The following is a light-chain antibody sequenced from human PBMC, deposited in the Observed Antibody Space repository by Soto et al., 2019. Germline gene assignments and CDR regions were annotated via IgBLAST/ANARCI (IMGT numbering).Light chain of an antibody. J-gene: IGKJ4*01. CDR2: GAS. Sequence: VLTQSPATLSLSPWESATLSCRASQSVSSTYLAWYQQQPGQAPRLLIYGASTRATGIPARFSGSGSGTEFTLTISSLQPEDFAVYYCQQYNSWPLTFGGGTKVDIK. CDR1: QSVSSTY. CDR3: QQYNSWPLT. V-gene: IGKV3-15*01.